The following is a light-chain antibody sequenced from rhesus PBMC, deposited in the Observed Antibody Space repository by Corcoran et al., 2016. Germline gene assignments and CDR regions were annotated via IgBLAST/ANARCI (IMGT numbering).Light chain of an antibody. Sequence: DIQMTQSPSSLSASVGDTVTITCRASQDISSWLAWYQQKPGKAPNLLIDGASSLQSGVPSRVSGSGSGTDFTLTISNLQSEDFVSYYCQQYNSRPFSFGGGTKVELK. CDR3: QQYNSRPFS. V-gene: IGKV1-22*01. CDR1: QDISSW. J-gene: IGKJ4*01. CDR2: GAS.